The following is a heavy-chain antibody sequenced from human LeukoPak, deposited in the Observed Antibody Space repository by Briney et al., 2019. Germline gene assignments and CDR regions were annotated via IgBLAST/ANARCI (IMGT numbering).Heavy chain of an antibody. V-gene: IGHV4-39*01. CDR2: IYYSGST. Sequence: SETLSLTCTVSGGSISSSSYYWGWIRQPPGKGLEWIGSIYYSGSTYYNPSLKSRVTISVDTSKNQFSLKLSSVTAADTAVYYCARTFETSYRLFDYWGQGTLVTVSS. D-gene: IGHD3-16*02. CDR1: GGSISSSSYY. CDR3: ARTFETSYRLFDY. J-gene: IGHJ4*02.